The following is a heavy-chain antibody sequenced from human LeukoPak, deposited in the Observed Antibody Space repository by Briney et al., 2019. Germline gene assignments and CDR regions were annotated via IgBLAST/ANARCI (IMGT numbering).Heavy chain of an antibody. Sequence: QHGESLKISCKGSGYSFTSYWIGWVRQAPGKGLEWVSGISNSGVSTYYAESVKGRFTISRDNSKNTLYLQMNSLRAEDTAVYYCAKEGFDYWGQGTLVTVSS. V-gene: IGHV3-23*01. CDR3: AKEGFDY. CDR2: ISNSGVST. CDR1: GYSFTSYW. J-gene: IGHJ4*02.